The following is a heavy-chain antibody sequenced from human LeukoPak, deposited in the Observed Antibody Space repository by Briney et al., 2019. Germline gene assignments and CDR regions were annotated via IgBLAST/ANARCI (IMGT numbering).Heavy chain of an antibody. CDR3: VREHLTIFGVVDY. CDR1: GGSISSGDYY. J-gene: IGHJ4*02. D-gene: IGHD3-3*01. Sequence: SETLSLTCTVSGGSISSGDYYWSWIRQPPGKGLEWIGYIYYSGSTYYNPSLKSRVTISVDTSKNQFSLKLSSVTAADTAVYYCVREHLTIFGVVDYWGQGTLVTVSS. V-gene: IGHV4-30-4*08. CDR2: IYYSGST.